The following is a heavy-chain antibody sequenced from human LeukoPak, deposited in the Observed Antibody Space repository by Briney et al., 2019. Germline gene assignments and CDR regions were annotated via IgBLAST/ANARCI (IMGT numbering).Heavy chain of an antibody. CDR3: ARGELIPSFDY. D-gene: IGHD1-7*01. Sequence: GGSLRLSCATSGFTFSSYAMSWVRQAPGKGLEWVSTISPSGGVSFYSDSVRGRFTISRDYSKDTLLLQMNSLRAEDTAVYYCARGELIPSFDYWGQGTLVTVSS. V-gene: IGHV3-23*01. CDR1: GFTFSSYA. CDR2: ISPSGGVS. J-gene: IGHJ4*02.